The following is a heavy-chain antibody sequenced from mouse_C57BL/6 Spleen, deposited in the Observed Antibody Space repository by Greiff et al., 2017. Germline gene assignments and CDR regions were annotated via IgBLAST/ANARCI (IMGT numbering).Heavy chain of an antibody. CDR1: GYTFTSYW. J-gene: IGHJ1*03. CDR3: ARKGGNYGYLMS. V-gene: IGHV1-55*01. CDR2: IYPGSGST. D-gene: IGHD2-1*01. Sequence: QVQLQQPGAELVKPGASVKMSCKASGYTFTSYWITWVKQRPGQGLEWIGDIYPGSGSTNYNEKFKSKATLTVDTSSSTAYMQLSSLTSEDSAVYYCARKGGNYGYLMSGAQGPRSPSPQ.